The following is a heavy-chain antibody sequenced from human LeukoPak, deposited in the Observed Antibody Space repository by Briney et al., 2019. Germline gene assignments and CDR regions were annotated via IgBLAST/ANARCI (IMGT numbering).Heavy chain of an antibody. CDR1: GGSFSGYY. Sequence: SETLSLTCAVYGGSFSGYYWSWIRQPPGKGLEWIGEINHSGSTNYNPSLKSRVTISVDTSKNQFSLKLSSVTAADTAVYSCARGSIAAAGNYGYWGQGTLVTVSS. CDR3: ARGSIAAAGNYGY. D-gene: IGHD6-13*01. J-gene: IGHJ4*02. CDR2: INHSGST. V-gene: IGHV4-34*01.